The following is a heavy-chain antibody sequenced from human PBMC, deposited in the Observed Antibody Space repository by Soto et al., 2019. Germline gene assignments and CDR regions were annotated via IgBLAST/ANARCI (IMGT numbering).Heavy chain of an antibody. V-gene: IGHV3-73*02. CDR2: IRSKTHNYAT. CDR3: TRSGGSYSFGY. Sequence: EVQLVESGGGLVQPGESLKLSCAASGFTLSGSAVHWVRQASGKGLEWVGRIRSKTHNYATDYIASVKGRFTMSRDDSNHTAYLQMNGLKTDDTAVYYFTRSGGSYSFGYWGQGTLVTVSS. J-gene: IGHJ4*02. CDR1: GFTLSGSA. D-gene: IGHD1-26*01.